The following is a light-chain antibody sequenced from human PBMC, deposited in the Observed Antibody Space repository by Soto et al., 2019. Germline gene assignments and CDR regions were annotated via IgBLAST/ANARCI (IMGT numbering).Light chain of an antibody. CDR1: QGINDY. CDR3: QKYDRVPGT. V-gene: IGKV1-27*01. Sequence: DIQMTQSPSSLSASVGDRVTITCRASQGINDYLAWYQQQPGKVPKLLISAASTLQSGVPSRFSGSGFGTDFTLTISSLQPEDVATYYCQKYDRVPGTFGQGTKVEIK. J-gene: IGKJ1*01. CDR2: AAS.